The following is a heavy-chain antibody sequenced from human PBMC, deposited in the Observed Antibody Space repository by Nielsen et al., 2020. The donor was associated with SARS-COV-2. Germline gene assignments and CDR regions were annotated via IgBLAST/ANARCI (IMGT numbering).Heavy chain of an antibody. CDR2: VNTDGSAT. V-gene: IGHV3-74*01. CDR1: GFTFSSYW. Sequence: GESLKISCAASGFTFSSYWMHWVRQVPGKGLEWVSRVNTDGSATTYAYSVRGRFTISRDNAKNTLYLQMNSLRVEDTAVYYCARDWSRAADVWGQGTMVTVSS. D-gene: IGHD2-15*01. CDR3: ARDWSRAADV. J-gene: IGHJ3*01.